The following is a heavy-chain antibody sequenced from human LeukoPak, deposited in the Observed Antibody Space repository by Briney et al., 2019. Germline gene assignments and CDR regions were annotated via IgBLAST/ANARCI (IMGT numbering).Heavy chain of an antibody. V-gene: IGHV3-64D*06. CDR1: GFTFSSYA. CDR2: ISSNGGST. D-gene: IGHD3-22*01. Sequence: RGSLRLSCSASGFTFSSYAMHWVRQAPGKGLEYVSAISSNGGSTYYADSVKGRFAISRDNSKNTLYLQMSSLRAEDTAVYYCVNSDYYDSSGYYYDYWGQGTLVTVSS. J-gene: IGHJ4*02. CDR3: VNSDYYDSSGYYYDY.